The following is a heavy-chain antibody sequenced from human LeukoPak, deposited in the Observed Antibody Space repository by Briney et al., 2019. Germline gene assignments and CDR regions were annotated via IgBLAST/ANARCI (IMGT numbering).Heavy chain of an antibody. CDR1: GGSISSYY. D-gene: IGHD3-10*01. Sequence: SETLSLTCTVSGGSISSYYRSWIRQPAGKGLEWIRRIYTSGSTNYNPSLKSRVTMSVDTSKNQFSLKLSSVTAADTAVYYCARDRGRGYYGSGSHLFDYWGQGTLVTVSS. J-gene: IGHJ4*02. CDR3: ARDRGRGYYGSGSHLFDY. V-gene: IGHV4-4*07. CDR2: IYTSGST.